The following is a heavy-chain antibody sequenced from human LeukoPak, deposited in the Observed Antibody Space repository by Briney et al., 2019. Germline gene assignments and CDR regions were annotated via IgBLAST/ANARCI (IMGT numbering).Heavy chain of an antibody. CDR1: GYTFTGYY. D-gene: IGHD5-18*01. CDR2: INPNSGGT. J-gene: IGHJ4*02. Sequence: GASVKVSCKASGYTFTGYYMHWVRQAPGQGLEWMGRINPNSGGTNYAQKFQGRVTMIRDTSISTAYMELSRLRSDDTAVYYCARGGSRGYSYVPLDYWGQGTLVTVSS. V-gene: IGHV1-2*06. CDR3: ARGGSRGYSYVPLDY.